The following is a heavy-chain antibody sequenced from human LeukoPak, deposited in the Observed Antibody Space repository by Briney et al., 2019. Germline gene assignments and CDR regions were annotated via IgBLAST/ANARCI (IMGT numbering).Heavy chain of an antibody. D-gene: IGHD3-22*01. Sequence: GGSLRLSCAASGFTFDDYAMHWLRQAPGKGLEWVSGISWNSGSMGYADSVKGRFTISKDNAKNSLYLHMNSLRAEDMALYYCAKERRTYYYDSSGTAAFEMSGERATVTVSS. CDR2: ISWNSGSM. J-gene: IGHJ3*02. CDR3: AKERRTYYYDSSGTAAFEM. V-gene: IGHV3-9*03. CDR1: GFTFDDYA.